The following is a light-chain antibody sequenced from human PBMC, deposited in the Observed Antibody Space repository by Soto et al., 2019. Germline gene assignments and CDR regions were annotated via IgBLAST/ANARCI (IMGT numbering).Light chain of an antibody. V-gene: IGKV3-20*01. Sequence: EIVLTQSPGTLSLFPGERATLSCRASQSVSSTYLAWYQQKPGQAPRLLIYGASSRATGIPDRFSGSGSGTGFTLTIARLEPEDFAVYYCQQYSSSHRLTFGGGTKVEIK. CDR1: QSVSSTY. CDR3: QQYSSSHRLT. CDR2: GAS. J-gene: IGKJ4*01.